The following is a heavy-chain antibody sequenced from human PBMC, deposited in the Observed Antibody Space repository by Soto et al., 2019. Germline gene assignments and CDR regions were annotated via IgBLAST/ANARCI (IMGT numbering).Heavy chain of an antibody. Sequence: EVQLVESGGGLVQPGGSLRLSCAASKFTFSRYWMHWVRQTPGKGLMWVSRINTDGSRTTYEDSVKGRFTISRDNGKNTVFLDMNSLRAEDTAVYYCARVASGSYDWFDPWGQGTLVTVSS. D-gene: IGHD1-26*01. CDR3: ARVASGSYDWFDP. V-gene: IGHV3-74*03. J-gene: IGHJ5*02. CDR2: INTDGSRT. CDR1: KFTFSRYW.